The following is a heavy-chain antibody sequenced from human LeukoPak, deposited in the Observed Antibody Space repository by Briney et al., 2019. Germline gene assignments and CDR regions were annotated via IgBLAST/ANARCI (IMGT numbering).Heavy chain of an antibody. CDR1: GNTVSSNSAA. CDR3: ARVFALDF. Sequence: SQTLSLTCDISGNTVSSNSAAWNWIRQSPSRGLEWLGRPYYRSKWYYDYAVSVKSRITISPDTSKNQFSLQLNSVTADDTAVYYCARVFALDFWGQGTMVTVSS. J-gene: IGHJ3*01. CDR2: PYYRSKWYY. V-gene: IGHV6-1*01.